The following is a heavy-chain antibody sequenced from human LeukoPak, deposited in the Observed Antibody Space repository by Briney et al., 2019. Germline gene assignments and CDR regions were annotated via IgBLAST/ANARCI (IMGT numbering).Heavy chain of an antibody. J-gene: IGHJ4*02. CDR2: INRDGSDT. CDR3: ARDRTTVTTRSPGG. D-gene: IGHD4-17*01. CDR1: GFTFSSYW. V-gene: IGHV3-74*01. Sequence: PGGSLRLSCAASGFTFSSYWMHWVRQVPGKGLVWVSRINRDGSDTSYADSVKGRFTISRVNAKNTLYLQMNSLRAEDTAVYYCARDRTTVTTRSPGGWGQGTLVTVSS.